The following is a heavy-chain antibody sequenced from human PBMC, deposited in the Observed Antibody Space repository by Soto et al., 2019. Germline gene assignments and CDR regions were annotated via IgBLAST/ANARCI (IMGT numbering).Heavy chain of an antibody. D-gene: IGHD3-16*01. CDR3: AKDYEGYYDDYG. J-gene: IGHJ4*02. Sequence: QVHLVESGGGAVQPGRSLRLSCAASGFTFNSYSMHWFRQAPGKGLEWVAVISFAGDNIHYADSVRGRFTISRDNSQNTLDLQMNSLRRDVTAVYYCAKDYEGYYDDYGWGQGTLVIVSS. CDR1: GFTFNSYS. CDR2: ISFAGDNI. V-gene: IGHV3-30*04.